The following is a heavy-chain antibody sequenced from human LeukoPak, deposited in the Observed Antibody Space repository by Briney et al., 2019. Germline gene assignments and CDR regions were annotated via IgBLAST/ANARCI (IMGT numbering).Heavy chain of an antibody. J-gene: IGHJ4*02. CDR2: ISGSGGST. CDR3: AEEGIAVGDPGDY. D-gene: IGHD6-19*01. V-gene: IGHV3-23*01. Sequence: AGGSLRLSCAASGFTFSSYAMRWVRQAPGKGLEWVSAISGSGGSTYYADSVKGRFTISRDNSKNTLYLQMNSLRAEDTAVYYCAEEGIAVGDPGDYWGEGTLVTVSS. CDR1: GFTFSSYA.